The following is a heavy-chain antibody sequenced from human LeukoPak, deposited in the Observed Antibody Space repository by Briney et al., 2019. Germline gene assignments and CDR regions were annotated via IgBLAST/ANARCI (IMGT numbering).Heavy chain of an antibody. V-gene: IGHV3-43*02. Sequence: GGSLLLSCVASGLTFHDYAMHWVRQAPGKGLEWVSLISADGGSTFYADSVRGRFSISRDNSKNSLYLQMNSLRAEDTAVYYCARYYGSGSYYPWGQGTLVSVSS. CDR1: GLTFHDYA. D-gene: IGHD3-10*01. J-gene: IGHJ5*02. CDR2: ISADGGST. CDR3: ARYYGSGSYYP.